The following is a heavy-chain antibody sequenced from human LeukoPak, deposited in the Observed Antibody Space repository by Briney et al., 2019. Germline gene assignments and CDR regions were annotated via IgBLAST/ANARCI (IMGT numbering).Heavy chain of an antibody. CDR3: ARGPRYCSGGSCYRYGMDV. J-gene: IGHJ6*02. Sequence: GGSVRLPCTLSVFTLSVYYMRCMRDAPGEGLVGVSYISCSGITIYYTDSVKGRFTISRDNAKNSLYLQMNSLRAEDTAVYYCARGPRYCSGGSCYRYGMDVWGQGATVTDSS. D-gene: IGHD2-15*01. V-gene: IGHV3-11*01. CDR2: ISCSGITI. CDR1: VFTLSVYY.